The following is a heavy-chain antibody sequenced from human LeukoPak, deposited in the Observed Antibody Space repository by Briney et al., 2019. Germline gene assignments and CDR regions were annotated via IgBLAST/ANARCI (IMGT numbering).Heavy chain of an antibody. CDR3: ARGRYSSSSRDRYYYYGMDV. Sequence: SETLSLTCAVYGGSFSGYYWSWIRQPPGKGLEWIGEINHSGSTNYNPSLKSRVTISVDTSKNQFSLKLSSVTAADTAVYYCARGRYSSSSRDRYYYYGMDVWGQGTTVTVSS. J-gene: IGHJ6*02. CDR2: INHSGST. D-gene: IGHD6-13*01. V-gene: IGHV4-34*01. CDR1: GGSFSGYY.